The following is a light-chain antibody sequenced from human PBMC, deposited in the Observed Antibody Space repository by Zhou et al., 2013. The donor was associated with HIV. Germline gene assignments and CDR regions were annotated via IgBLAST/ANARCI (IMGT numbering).Light chain of an antibody. CDR1: QNISTW. CDR3: QQADHFPWT. V-gene: IGKV1-5*03. J-gene: IGKJ1*01. Sequence: DIQMTQSPSTLSASVGDRVIVTCRASQNISTWLAWYQQKPGRAPKLLIYKASNLYSGVPSRFSGSGSGTEFTLTITSLQPDDFATYYCQQADHFPWTFGQGTKVEIK. CDR2: KAS.